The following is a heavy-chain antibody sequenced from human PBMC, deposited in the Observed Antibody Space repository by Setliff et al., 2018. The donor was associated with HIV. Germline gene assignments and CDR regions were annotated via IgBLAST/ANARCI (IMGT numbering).Heavy chain of an antibody. D-gene: IGHD6-19*01. CDR2: INPNSGGT. CDR3: ARGAWYTSGWYSSRYMDV. J-gene: IGHJ6*03. V-gene: IGHV1-2*02. Sequence: GASVKVSCKASGYTFTTNYIHWARQAPGQGLEWMGWINPNSGGTNYAQKFQGRVTMTRDTSIYTAYMELSRLRSDDTALYYCARGAWYTSGWYSSRYMDVWGKGTTVTVSS. CDR1: GYTFTTNY.